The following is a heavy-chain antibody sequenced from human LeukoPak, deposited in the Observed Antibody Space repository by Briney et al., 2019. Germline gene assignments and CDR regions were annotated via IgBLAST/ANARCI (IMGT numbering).Heavy chain of an antibody. CDR3: ARDGSDNWGLFDY. CDR2: INHSGHT. D-gene: IGHD1-1*01. Sequence: SETLSLTCAVYGGSLTTHWWTWIRQSAGRGLEWVGEINHSGHTNYNPSLNSRVTISLDTSKNQFSLKLTSVTAADTAVYYCARDGSDNWGLFDYWGRGTLVTVSS. J-gene: IGHJ4*02. V-gene: IGHV4-34*01. CDR1: GGSLTTHW.